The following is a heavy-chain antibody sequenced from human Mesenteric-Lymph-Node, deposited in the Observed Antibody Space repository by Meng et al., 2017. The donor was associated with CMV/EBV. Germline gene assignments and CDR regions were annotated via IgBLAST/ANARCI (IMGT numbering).Heavy chain of an antibody. CDR3: ASQTITGGWFDP. J-gene: IGHJ5*02. CDR2: IYYSGST. CDR1: GGSISSYY. V-gene: IGHV4-59*04. D-gene: IGHD2-8*02. Sequence: SETLSLTCTVSGGSISSYYWRWIRQPPGKGLEWIGSIYYSGSTYYNPSLKSRVTISVDTSKNQFSLKLSSVTAADMAVYYCASQTITGGWFDPWGQGTLVTVSS.